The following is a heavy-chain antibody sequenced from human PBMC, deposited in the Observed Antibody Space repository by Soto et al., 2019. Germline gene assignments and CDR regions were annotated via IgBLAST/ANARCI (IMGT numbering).Heavy chain of an antibody. CDR3: AIEYFDIWAGSSSHYFYVMDV. CDR1: GYTFTSYD. V-gene: IGHV1-46*01. D-gene: IGHD3-9*01. J-gene: IGHJ6*02. Sequence: ASVKVSCKASGYTFTSYDINWVRQATGQGLEWMGIINPSGGSTSYTQKFQGRVTMTRDTSTSAVYMELSSLRSEDTAVYYCAIEYFDIWAGSSSHYFYVMDVWGQGTTVTVSS. CDR2: INPSGGST.